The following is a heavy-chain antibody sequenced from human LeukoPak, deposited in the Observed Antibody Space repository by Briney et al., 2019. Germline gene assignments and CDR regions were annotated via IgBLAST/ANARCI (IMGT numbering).Heavy chain of an antibody. CDR2: IYYSGST. V-gene: IGHV4-30-4*01. CDR3: ARDLLNEGNHLDY. Sequence: PSETLSLTCTVSGGSISSGDYYWSWIRQPPGKGLEWIGYIYYSGSTYYNPSLKSRVTISVDTSKNQFSLKLSSVTAADTAVYYCARDLLNEGNHLDYWGQGTLVTVSS. J-gene: IGHJ4*02. D-gene: IGHD4-23*01. CDR1: GGSISSGDYY.